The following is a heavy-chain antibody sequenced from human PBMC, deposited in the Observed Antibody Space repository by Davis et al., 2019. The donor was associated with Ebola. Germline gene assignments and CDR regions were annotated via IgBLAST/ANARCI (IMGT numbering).Heavy chain of an antibody. Sequence: PGGSLRLSCAASGFTFSSYGMHWVRQAPGKGLEWVAVISYDGSNKYYADPVKGRFTISRDNSKNTLYLQMNSLRAEDTAVYYCARGWIQLWGYFDYWGQGTLVTVSS. D-gene: IGHD5-18*01. CDR2: ISYDGSNK. CDR3: ARGWIQLWGYFDY. J-gene: IGHJ4*02. V-gene: IGHV3-30-3*01. CDR1: GFTFSSYG.